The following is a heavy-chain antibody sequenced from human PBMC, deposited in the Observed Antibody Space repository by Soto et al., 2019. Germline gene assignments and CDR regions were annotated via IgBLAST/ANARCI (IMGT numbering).Heavy chain of an antibody. D-gene: IGHD3-3*01. CDR2: INSDGSSI. CDR1: GFTFSRYW. J-gene: IGHJ4*02. Sequence: EVQLVESGGDLVQPGGFLRLSCATSGFTFSRYWMHWVRQVPGKGLVWVSRINSDGSSISYSDSVKGRFTISRDNAKNTLYLQMNSLRVDDTAVYYCARLPVDTITSLEYWGQGTLVTVSS. V-gene: IGHV3-74*01. CDR3: ARLPVDTITSLEY.